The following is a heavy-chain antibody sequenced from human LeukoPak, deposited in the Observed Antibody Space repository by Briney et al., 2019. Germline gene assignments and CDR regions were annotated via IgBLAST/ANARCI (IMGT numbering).Heavy chain of an antibody. CDR3: ARDSRSSFDP. CDR1: GGSISSGGYY. Sequence: PSETLSLTCTVFGGSISSGGYYWSWIRQHPGKGLEWIGYIYYSGSTYYNPSLKSRVTISVDTSKNQFSLKLSSVTAADTAVYYCARDSRSSFDPWGQGTLVTVSS. J-gene: IGHJ5*02. V-gene: IGHV4-31*03. CDR2: IYYSGST.